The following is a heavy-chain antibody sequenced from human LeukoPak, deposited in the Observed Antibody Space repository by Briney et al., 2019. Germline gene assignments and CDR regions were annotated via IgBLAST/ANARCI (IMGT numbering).Heavy chain of an antibody. D-gene: IGHD2-2*01. CDR3: ARRDCSSTSCLYDWFDP. CDR2: IYPGDSDT. J-gene: IGHJ5*02. V-gene: IGHV5-51*01. Sequence: GESLKISCKGSGYSFTSYWIGWVRQMPGKGLERMGIIYPGDSDTRYSPSFQGQVTISADKSISTAYLQWSSLKASDTAMYYCARRDCSSTSCLYDWFDPWGQGTLVTVSS. CDR1: GYSFTSYW.